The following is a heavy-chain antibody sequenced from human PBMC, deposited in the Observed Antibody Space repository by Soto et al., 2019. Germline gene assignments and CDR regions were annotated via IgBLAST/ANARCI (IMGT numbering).Heavy chain of an antibody. D-gene: IGHD2-8*01. CDR1: GYTFTSYY. Sequence: ASVKVSCKASGYTFTSYYMHWVRQAPGQGLEWMGIINPSGGSTSYAQKFQGRVTMTRDTSTSTVYMELSSLRSEDTAVYYCARDLGPGGYCTNGVCYTREFDPWGQGTLVTVSS. CDR2: INPSGGST. CDR3: ARDLGPGGYCTNGVCYTREFDP. J-gene: IGHJ5*02. V-gene: IGHV1-46*01.